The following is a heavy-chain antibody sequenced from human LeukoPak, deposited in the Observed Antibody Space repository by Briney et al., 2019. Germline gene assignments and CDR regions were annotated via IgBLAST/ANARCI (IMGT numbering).Heavy chain of an antibody. Sequence: SVKVSCKASGGTFSSYAVSWVRQAPGQGLEWMGRIIPILGIANYAQKFQGRVTITADKSTSTAYMELSSLRSEDTAVYYCARSAEWELRALSFDYWGQGTLVTVSS. CDR3: ARSAEWELRALSFDY. V-gene: IGHV1-69*04. D-gene: IGHD1-26*01. J-gene: IGHJ4*02. CDR1: GGTFSSYA. CDR2: IIPILGIA.